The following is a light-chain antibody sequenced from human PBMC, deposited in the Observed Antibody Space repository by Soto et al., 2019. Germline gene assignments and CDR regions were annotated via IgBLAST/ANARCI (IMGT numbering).Light chain of an antibody. CDR2: KES. CDR3: YSAADNNLV. V-gene: IGLV3-27*01. Sequence: SYELTQPSSVSVSPGQTARITCSGDILAKKYARWIQQKPGQAPVLVNYKESERPSGIPERFSGSSSGTTVTLTIRGAQVEDEADYYCYSAADNNLVFGGGTKLTVL. CDR1: ILAKKY. J-gene: IGLJ2*01.